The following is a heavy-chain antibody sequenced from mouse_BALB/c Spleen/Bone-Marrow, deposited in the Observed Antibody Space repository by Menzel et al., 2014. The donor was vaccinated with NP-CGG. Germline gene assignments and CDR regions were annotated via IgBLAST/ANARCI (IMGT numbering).Heavy chain of an antibody. D-gene: IGHD2-3*01. CDR1: GYTFTGYY. CDR2: IYPGNVNT. J-gene: IGHJ4*01. CDR3: AGLLRGDYAMDY. Sequence: QVQLQQSGPELVEPGASVRISCKASGYTFTGYYIHWVKQRPGQGLEWIGWIYPGNVNTKYNEKFKGKATLTADKSSSTAYMQLSSLTSEDSAVYFCAGLLRGDYAMDYWGQGTSVTVSS. V-gene: IGHV1S56*01.